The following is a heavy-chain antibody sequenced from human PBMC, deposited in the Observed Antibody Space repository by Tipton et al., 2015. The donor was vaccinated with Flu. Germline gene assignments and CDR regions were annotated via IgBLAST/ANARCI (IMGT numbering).Heavy chain of an antibody. CDR1: GFNVSTYF. Sequence: AVSGFNVSTYFMSWVRQAPGKGLEWVSTIYSGDSAYYADSVKGRFTISRDNSKNTVYLQMNSLRTEDMAIYYCARDTADWGQGTLVTVSS. CDR3: ARDTAD. D-gene: IGHD2-21*02. V-gene: IGHV3-66*02. J-gene: IGHJ4*02. CDR2: IYSGDSA.